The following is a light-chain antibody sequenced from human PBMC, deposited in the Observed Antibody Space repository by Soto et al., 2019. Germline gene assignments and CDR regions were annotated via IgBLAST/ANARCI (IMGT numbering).Light chain of an antibody. Sequence: QSVLTQPASVSGSPGQSITIPCTGTSSDLGDYNSVSWYQHHPGKAPKLMIFDVHHRPSWISNRFSGSKSGNTASLTISGLQAVDEADYYCSSYTPGNTLVFGGGTKLTVL. CDR1: SSDLGDYNS. J-gene: IGLJ2*01. V-gene: IGLV2-14*01. CDR3: SSYTPGNTLV. CDR2: DVH.